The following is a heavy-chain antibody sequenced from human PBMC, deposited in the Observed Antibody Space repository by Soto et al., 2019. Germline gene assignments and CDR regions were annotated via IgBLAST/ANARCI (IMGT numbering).Heavy chain of an antibody. V-gene: IGHV1-69*06. Sequence: QVQLVQSGAEVKKPGSSVKVSCKASGGSFSSYAISWVRQAPVQGLEWMGGIIPIFGTATYAQKFQGRVTIIADKSTSTAYMELSSLRSEATALYYCARAGPVAGNHAFDIWGQGTLVTVSS. D-gene: IGHD6-19*01. CDR3: ARAGPVAGNHAFDI. CDR1: GGSFSSYA. CDR2: IIPIFGTA. J-gene: IGHJ3*02.